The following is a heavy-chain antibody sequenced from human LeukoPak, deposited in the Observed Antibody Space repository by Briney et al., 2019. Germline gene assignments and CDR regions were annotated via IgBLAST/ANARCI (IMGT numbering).Heavy chain of an antibody. CDR2: TYYRSKWYN. CDR3: ARGYVDIVAPHFDY. CDR1: GDSVSSNSAA. Sequence: SQTLSLTCAISGDSVSSNSAAWNWIRQSPSRGLEWLGGTYYRSKWYNDYAVSVKSRITINPDTSKNQFSLQLNSVTPEDTAVYYCARGYVDIVAPHFDYWGQGTLVTVSS. J-gene: IGHJ4*02. D-gene: IGHD5-12*01. V-gene: IGHV6-1*01.